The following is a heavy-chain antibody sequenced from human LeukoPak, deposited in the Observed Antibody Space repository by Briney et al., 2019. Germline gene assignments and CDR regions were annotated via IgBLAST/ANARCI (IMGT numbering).Heavy chain of an antibody. V-gene: IGHV1-2*02. J-gene: IGHJ3*02. CDR3: AALGSEGAFDI. CDR1: XYTFTXXY. CDR2: INPNSGGT. D-gene: IGHD1-26*01. Sequence: SVKVSXKAXXYTFTXXYMHWVRQAPGQGLEWMGWINPNSGGTNYAQKFQGRVTMTRDTSISTAYMELSRLRSDDTAVYYCAALGSEGAFDIWGQGTMVTVSS.